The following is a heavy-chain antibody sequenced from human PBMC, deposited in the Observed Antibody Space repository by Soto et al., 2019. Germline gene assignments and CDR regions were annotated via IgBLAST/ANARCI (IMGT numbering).Heavy chain of an antibody. CDR2: IYWNDDK. D-gene: IGHD3-10*01. CDR3: AHRQDYYGSGSDYHFDY. V-gene: IGHV2-5*01. Sequence: QITLKESGPTLVKPTQTLTLTCTFSGFSLSPSGVGVGWIRQPPGKALEWLALIYWNDDKRYSPSLKSRLTITKDTTKNQVVHTMTNMDPVDTATYYSAHRQDYYGSGSDYHFDYWGQGTLVTVSS. J-gene: IGHJ4*02. CDR1: GFSLSPSGVG.